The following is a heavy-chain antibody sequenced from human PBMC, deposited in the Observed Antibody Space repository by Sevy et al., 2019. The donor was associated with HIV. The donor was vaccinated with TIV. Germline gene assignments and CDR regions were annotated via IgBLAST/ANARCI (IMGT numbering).Heavy chain of an antibody. CDR2: IKQGGSET. D-gene: IGHD3-9*01. CDR1: GFTFGDYW. J-gene: IGHJ4*02. V-gene: IGHV3-7*01. CDR3: ARCQPDNYYHDGAVYYGLLFDH. Sequence: GGSLRLSCAASGFTFGDYWLTWVRQVPGKGLEWVAIIKQGGSETYYANSVEGRCSNSRDNAKKSPYLQMNSLRAEDTAVYYCARCQPDNYYHDGAVYYGLLFDHWGQGALVTVSS.